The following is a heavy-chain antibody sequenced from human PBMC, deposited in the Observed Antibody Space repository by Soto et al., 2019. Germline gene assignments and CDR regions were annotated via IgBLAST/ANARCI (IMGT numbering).Heavy chain of an antibody. D-gene: IGHD5-12*01. Sequence: GGSLRLSCAASGFTFSSYAMSWVRQAPGKGLEWVSAISGSGGSTYYADSVKGRFTISRGNSKNTLYLQMNSLRAEDTAVYYCAKGVRSGYRGFDYWGQGTLVTVSS. J-gene: IGHJ4*02. V-gene: IGHV3-23*01. CDR2: ISGSGGST. CDR1: GFTFSSYA. CDR3: AKGVRSGYRGFDY.